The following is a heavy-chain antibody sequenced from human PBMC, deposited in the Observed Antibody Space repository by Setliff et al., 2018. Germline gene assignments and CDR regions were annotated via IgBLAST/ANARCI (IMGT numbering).Heavy chain of an antibody. V-gene: IGHV3-21*01. J-gene: IGHJ5*02. CDR2: LSGGSSYI. CDR3: ARDLDGGNGHDL. Sequence: GGSLRLSCAASGFTFSDYGMNWVRQAPGKGLEWVACLSGGSSYIHYADSMKGRFTISRDDSKNSLYLQMNSLRADDTAVYYCARDLDGGNGHDLWGRGTLVTVSS. D-gene: IGHD2-15*01. CDR1: GFTFSDYG.